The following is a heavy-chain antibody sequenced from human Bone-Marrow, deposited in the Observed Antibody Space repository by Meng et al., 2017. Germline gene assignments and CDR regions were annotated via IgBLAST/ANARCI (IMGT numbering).Heavy chain of an antibody. J-gene: IGHJ6*02. D-gene: IGHD3-22*01. Sequence: SVKVSCNASGGTFSGYGINWLRQAPGQGREWMGWIIPSVGTANYAQKFQGRVTITADRSTSTAYMELSSLRSEDTAVYYCARYYYDSSVRNYYYYGMDVWGQGTTVTVSS. CDR3: ARYYYDSSVRNYYYYGMDV. CDR2: IIPSVGTA. V-gene: IGHV1-69*06. CDR1: GGTFSGYG.